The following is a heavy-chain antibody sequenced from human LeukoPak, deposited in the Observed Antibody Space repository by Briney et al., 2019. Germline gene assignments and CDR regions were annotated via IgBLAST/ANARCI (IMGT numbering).Heavy chain of an antibody. V-gene: IGHV5-10-1*01. CDR1: GYSFTSYW. Sequence: GESLSISCKGSGYSFTSYWISWVRQMPGKGLEWMGRIDPSDSYTNYSPSFQGHVTISADKSISTAYLQWSSLKASDTAMYYCASQRWLQFVLDYWGQGTLVTVSS. CDR3: ASQRWLQFVLDY. J-gene: IGHJ4*02. D-gene: IGHD5-24*01. CDR2: IDPSDSYT.